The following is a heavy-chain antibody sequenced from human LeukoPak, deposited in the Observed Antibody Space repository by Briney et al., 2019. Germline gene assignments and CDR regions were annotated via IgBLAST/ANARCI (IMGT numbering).Heavy chain of an antibody. J-gene: IGHJ4*01. CDR2: INPSGGSI. V-gene: IGHV1-46*01. D-gene: IGHD6-13*01. Sequence: ASVKVSCKASGYSFTSYYMHWVRQAPGQGLEWMGMINPSGGSISYAQKFQGRVTMIREQSTRTVYMELGSLGSEDTAVYYCARVGVAASGTSGFDDGWGQRTLVTVSS. CDR1: GYSFTSYY. CDR3: ARVGVAASGTSGFDDG.